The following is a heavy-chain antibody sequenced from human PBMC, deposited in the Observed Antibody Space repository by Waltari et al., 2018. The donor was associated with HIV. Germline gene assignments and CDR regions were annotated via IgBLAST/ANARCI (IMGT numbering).Heavy chain of an antibody. V-gene: IGHV3-23*01. Sequence: EAQLLESGGGLVQPGGSLRVSCVGSGFTFRNYAMIWVRQAPGTGLEWVSAIAASYPHTYYSDSVRGRFTVSKDNSENSLHLQMNSLRADDTAVYYCAKPRMEYAIRDFFFGLDVWGQGTTVTVSS. J-gene: IGHJ6*02. CDR2: IAASYPHT. D-gene: IGHD2-8*01. CDR1: GFTFRNYA. CDR3: AKPRMEYAIRDFFFGLDV.